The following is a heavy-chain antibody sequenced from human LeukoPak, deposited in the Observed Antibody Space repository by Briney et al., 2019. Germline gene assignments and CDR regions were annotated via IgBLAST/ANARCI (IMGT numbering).Heavy chain of an antibody. D-gene: IGHD3-3*01. Sequence: PGGSLRLSCAASGFTFSNAWRSWVRQAPGKGLEWVGRIKSKTGGGTTGYAAPVKGRFTISRDDSKNTLYLQMNSLKTEDTAVYYCTTELRFLEWLKDYWGQGTLVTVSS. CDR1: GFTFSNAW. J-gene: IGHJ4*02. CDR3: TTELRFLEWLKDY. V-gene: IGHV3-15*01. CDR2: IKSKTGGGTT.